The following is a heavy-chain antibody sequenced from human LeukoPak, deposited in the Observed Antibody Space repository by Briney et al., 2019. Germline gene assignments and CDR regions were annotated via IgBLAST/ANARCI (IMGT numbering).Heavy chain of an antibody. CDR2: IYRSGSS. V-gene: IGHV4-38-2*02. J-gene: IGHJ5*02. Sequence: PSETLSLTCSVSGYSIRSGYYWGWIRQPPGKGLEWIGSIYRSGSSYYNPSLRSRLTISIDTSKNQFSLKLSSVTAADTAMYYCAGENHRGSYYYDSSGPGWFDTWGQGTLVTVSS. CDR1: GYSIRSGYY. CDR3: AGENHRGSYYYDSSGPGWFDT. D-gene: IGHD3-22*01.